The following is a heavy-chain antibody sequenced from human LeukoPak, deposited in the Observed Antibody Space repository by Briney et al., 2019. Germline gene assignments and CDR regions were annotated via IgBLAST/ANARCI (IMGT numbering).Heavy chain of an antibody. Sequence: GGSLRLSCAASGFTFSSHWMTWVRQAPGEGLEWVADIKQDGSDKNYMDSVKGRFTISRDNAKNSLFLQMNSLGGEDTAICYSARGVLDALWVFYYWGQGTLVTVSS. J-gene: IGHJ4*02. CDR3: ARGVLDALWVFYY. CDR2: IKQDGSDK. CDR1: GFTFSSHW. D-gene: IGHD2/OR15-2a*01. V-gene: IGHV3-7*01.